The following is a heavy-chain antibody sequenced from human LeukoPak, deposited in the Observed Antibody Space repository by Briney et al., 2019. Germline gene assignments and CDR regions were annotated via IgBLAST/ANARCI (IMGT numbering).Heavy chain of an antibody. CDR1: GFTFSSYG. CDR3: ARGVPYASWSGPHYSDY. V-gene: IGHV3-30*03. J-gene: IGHJ4*02. CDR2: ISYDGSNK. Sequence: GGSLRLSCAASGFTFSSYGMHWVRQAPGKGLEWVAVISYDGSNKYYADSVKGRFSISRDNAKNSLYLQMNSLRAEDTAVYYCARGVPYASWSGPHYSDYWGQGTLVTVSS. D-gene: IGHD3-3*01.